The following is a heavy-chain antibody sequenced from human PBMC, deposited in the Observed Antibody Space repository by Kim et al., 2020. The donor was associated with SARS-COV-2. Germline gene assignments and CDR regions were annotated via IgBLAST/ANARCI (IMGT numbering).Heavy chain of an antibody. CDR3: ARAPIGITGTVMEFDY. Sequence: ASVKVSCKASGYTFTGYYMHWVRQAPGQGLEWMGRINPNSGGTNYAQKFQGRVTMTRDTSISTAYMELSRLRSDDTAVYYCARAPIGITGTVMEFDYWGQGTLVTVSS. CDR2: INPNSGGT. V-gene: IGHV1-2*06. CDR1: GYTFTGYY. J-gene: IGHJ4*02. D-gene: IGHD1-7*01.